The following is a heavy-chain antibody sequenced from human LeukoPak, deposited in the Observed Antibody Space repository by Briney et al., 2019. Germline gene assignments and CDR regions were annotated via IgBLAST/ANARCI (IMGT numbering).Heavy chain of an antibody. V-gene: IGHV4-4*07. D-gene: IGHD3-10*01. CDR1: DTSINTYY. CDR3: AKVAKYYYGSETYFFFDH. J-gene: IGHJ4*02. CDR2: IYTTGTT. Sequence: SETLSLTCTVSDTSINTYYWSWIRQPAGKGLEWIGHIYTTGTTNHNPSLKSRVTMSIDTSKNQFSLNLRSVTAADTAVYYCAKVAKYYYGSETYFFFDHWGQGTLVTVSS.